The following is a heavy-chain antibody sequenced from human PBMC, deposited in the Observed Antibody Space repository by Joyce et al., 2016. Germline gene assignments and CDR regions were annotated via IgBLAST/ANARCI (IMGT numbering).Heavy chain of an antibody. CDR1: GFTFDDYP. D-gene: IGHD3-9*01. V-gene: IGHV3-49*03. J-gene: IGHJ4*02. CDR3: TRDLRYFQRYYFDY. CDR2: IRSKAYGGKT. Sequence: EVQLVESGGGLVQPGRSLRLSCTASGFTFDDYPMRWFRQAPGKGLEWVGFIRSKAYGGKTENAASVKDRFTISRDDSKSIAYLQMNSLKTEDTAVYYCTRDLRYFQRYYFDYWGQGTLVTISS.